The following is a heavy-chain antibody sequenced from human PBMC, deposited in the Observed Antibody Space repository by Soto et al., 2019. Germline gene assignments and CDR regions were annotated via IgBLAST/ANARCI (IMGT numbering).Heavy chain of an antibody. CDR3: ATDRGLRFGYYYGMDV. CDR2: FDPEDGET. D-gene: IGHD3-16*01. CDR1: GYTLTELS. J-gene: IGHJ6*02. V-gene: IGHV1-24*01. Sequence: ASVKVSCKVSGYTLTELSVHWVRQAPGKGLEWMGGFDPEDGETIYAQKFQGRVTMTEDTSTDTAYMELSSLRSEDTAVYYCATDRGLRFGYYYGMDVWGQGTTVTVSS.